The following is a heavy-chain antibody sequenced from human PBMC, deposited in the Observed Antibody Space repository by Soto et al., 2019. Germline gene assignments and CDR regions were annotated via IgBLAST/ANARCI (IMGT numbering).Heavy chain of an antibody. D-gene: IGHD3-3*01. CDR3: ARDSRYADFWSGYSPTSYFYSGMDV. Sequence: KVSCKGSWGTFSIYAISWAVQSTRQGLEWMGGIIAIFGTANYAQKFQGRVTITADESTSTAYMELSSLRSEDTAVYYCARDSRYADFWSGYSPTSYFYSGMDVWGQGTTVTVSS. V-gene: IGHV1-69*01. CDR1: WGTFSIYA. J-gene: IGHJ6*02. CDR2: IIAIFGTA.